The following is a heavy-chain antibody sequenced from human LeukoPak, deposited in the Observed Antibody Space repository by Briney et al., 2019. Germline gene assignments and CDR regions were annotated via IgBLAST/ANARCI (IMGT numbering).Heavy chain of an antibody. CDR2: INSNSGDT. Sequence: GASVKVSCKAAGYTFTDYYMYWVRQALGQGLEWMGWINSNSGDTNYAQKFQGRVTMTRDTSISTAYMELSRLRSDDTAVYYCAKLGAGYYSPYGDWGQGTLVTVSS. J-gene: IGHJ4*02. D-gene: IGHD3-3*01. V-gene: IGHV1-2*02. CDR1: GYTFTDYY. CDR3: AKLGAGYYSPYGD.